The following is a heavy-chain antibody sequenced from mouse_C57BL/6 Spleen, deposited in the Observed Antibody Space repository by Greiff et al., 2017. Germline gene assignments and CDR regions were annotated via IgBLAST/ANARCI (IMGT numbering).Heavy chain of an antibody. Sequence: QVQLKESGPELVKPGASVKISCKASGYSFTSYYIHWVKQRPGQGLEWIGWIYPGSGNTKYNEKFKGKATLTADTSSSTAYMQLSSLTSEDSAVYYCARSITTVEYFDVWGTGTTVTVSS. J-gene: IGHJ1*03. V-gene: IGHV1-66*01. CDR2: IYPGSGNT. CDR3: ARSITTVEYFDV. D-gene: IGHD1-1*01. CDR1: GYSFTSYY.